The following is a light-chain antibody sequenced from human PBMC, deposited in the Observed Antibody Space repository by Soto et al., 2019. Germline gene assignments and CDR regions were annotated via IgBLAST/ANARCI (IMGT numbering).Light chain of an antibody. CDR3: CSYAGTSTFYV. CDR1: SSDVGTYNL. Sequence: QSVLTQPASVSGSPGQSITISCTGTSSDVGTYNLVSWYQQYPGKAPKLMIYEVSKRPSGVSSRFSGSKSGNTASLTISGLQDEDEADYYCCSYAGTSTFYVFGTVTKLTVL. CDR2: EVS. J-gene: IGLJ1*01. V-gene: IGLV2-23*02.